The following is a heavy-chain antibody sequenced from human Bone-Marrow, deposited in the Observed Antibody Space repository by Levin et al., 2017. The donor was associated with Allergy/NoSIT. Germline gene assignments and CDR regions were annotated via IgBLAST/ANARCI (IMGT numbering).Heavy chain of an antibody. CDR1: GYTFTNYP. Sequence: GESLKISCKTSGYTFTNYPIHWVRQAPGQRPEWMGWITAGTGNTKYSQKFQGRVTITRDTSATTAYMELSSLRSEDTAVYYCARGSSCGGDCHSFDYWGRGTLVTVSS. V-gene: IGHV1-3*01. D-gene: IGHD2-21*02. J-gene: IGHJ4*02. CDR3: ARGSSCGGDCHSFDY. CDR2: ITAGTGNT.